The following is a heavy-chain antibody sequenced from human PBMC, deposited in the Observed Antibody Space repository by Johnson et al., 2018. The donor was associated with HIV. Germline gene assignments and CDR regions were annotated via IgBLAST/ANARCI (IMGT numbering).Heavy chain of an antibody. CDR2: IRQDGGER. Sequence: EVQLVESGGGLVQPGRSLRLSCAASGFSFSSYWMTWVRQAPGKGLEWVANIRQDGGERYSVDSVKGRFIISRDNTKNSLYLQMNSLRAEDTAVYYCARENGRLGYAFDMWGQGTMVTVSS. CDR1: GFSFSSYW. CDR3: ARENGRLGYAFDM. J-gene: IGHJ3*02. D-gene: IGHD3-16*01. V-gene: IGHV3-7*05.